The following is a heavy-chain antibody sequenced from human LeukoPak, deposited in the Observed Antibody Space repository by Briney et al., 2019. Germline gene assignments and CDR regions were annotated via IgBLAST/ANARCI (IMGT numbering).Heavy chain of an antibody. D-gene: IGHD2-2*01. CDR2: IYYSGST. J-gene: IGHJ4*02. CDR1: GGSVSSSSYY. CDR3: ARANLGVVPAATHRIKTNYSGY. Sequence: SETLSLTCTVSGGSVSSSSYYWGWIRQPPGKGLEWIGSIYYSGSTYYNPSLKSRVTISVDTSKNQFSLKLSSVTAADTAVYYCARANLGVVPAATHRIKTNYSGYWGQGTLVTVSS. V-gene: IGHV4-39*07.